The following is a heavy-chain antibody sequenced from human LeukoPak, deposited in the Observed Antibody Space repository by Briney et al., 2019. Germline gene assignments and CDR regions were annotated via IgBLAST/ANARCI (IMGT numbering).Heavy chain of an antibody. V-gene: IGHV1-2*06. CDR2: INPNSGDT. Sequence: ASAKVSCKASGCTFTGYYMHWVRQAPGQGLEWMGRINPNSGDTNYAQKFQGRVTMTRDTSISTVYMDLSGLTSDDTAVYYCARAVDGDHFDYWGQGTVVTVSS. CDR1: GCTFTGYY. CDR3: ARAVDGDHFDY. J-gene: IGHJ4*02.